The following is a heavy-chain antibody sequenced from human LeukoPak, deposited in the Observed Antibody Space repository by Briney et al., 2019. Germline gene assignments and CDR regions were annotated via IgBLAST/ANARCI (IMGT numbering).Heavy chain of an antibody. CDR1: GFTFSNYH. Sequence: GGSLRPSCAASGFTFSNYHMNWVRQAPGKGLEWVSYISDSTSSIYYADSVKGRFTISRDNSKNTLYLQMNSLRAEDTAVYYCAKKYSTGLDPWGQGTLVTVSS. CDR2: ISDSTSSI. J-gene: IGHJ5*02. V-gene: IGHV3-48*01. D-gene: IGHD1-26*01. CDR3: AKKYSTGLDP.